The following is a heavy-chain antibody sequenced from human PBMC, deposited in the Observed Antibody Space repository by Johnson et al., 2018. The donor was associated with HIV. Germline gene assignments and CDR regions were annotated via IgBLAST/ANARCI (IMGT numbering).Heavy chain of an antibody. J-gene: IGHJ3*02. CDR2: ISYDGSNK. CDR1: GFTFSSYA. V-gene: IGHV3-30-3*01. Sequence: VQLVESGGGVVQPGRSLRLSCAASGFTFSSYAMHWVRQAPGKGLEWVAVISYDGSNKYYADSVKGRFTISRDNSKNTLYLQRNSLRAEDTAVYYCAKDSMGFNWNQFEAFDMWGQGTMVTVSS. D-gene: IGHD1-20*01. CDR3: AKDSMGFNWNQFEAFDM.